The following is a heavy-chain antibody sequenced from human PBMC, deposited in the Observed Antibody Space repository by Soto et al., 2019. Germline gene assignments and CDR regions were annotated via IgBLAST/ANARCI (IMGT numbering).Heavy chain of an antibody. V-gene: IGHV4-59*08. J-gene: IGHJ4*02. CDR2: IYYSGST. D-gene: IGHD4-17*01. CDR1: GGSISSYY. Sequence: SETLSLTCTVSGGSISSYYWIWIRQPPGKGLECIGYIYYSGSTNYNPSLKSRVTISVDTSKNQFSLKLSSVTAADTAVYYCARNYGDYVDYWGQGTLVTVSS. CDR3: ARNYGDYVDY.